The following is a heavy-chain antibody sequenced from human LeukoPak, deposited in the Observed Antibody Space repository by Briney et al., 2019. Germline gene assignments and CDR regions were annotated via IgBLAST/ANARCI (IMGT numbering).Heavy chain of an antibody. V-gene: IGHV3-66*01. CDR1: GFTVSSNY. Sequence: GGSLRLSCAASGFTVSSNYMSWVRQAPGKGLEWVSVIYSGGSTYYADSVKGRFTISRDNSKNTLYLQMNSLRAEDTAVYYCARDLRKYSSFYGLPDDYWGQGTLVTVSS. J-gene: IGHJ4*02. D-gene: IGHD6-6*01. CDR3: ARDLRKYSSFYGLPDDY. CDR2: IYSGGST.